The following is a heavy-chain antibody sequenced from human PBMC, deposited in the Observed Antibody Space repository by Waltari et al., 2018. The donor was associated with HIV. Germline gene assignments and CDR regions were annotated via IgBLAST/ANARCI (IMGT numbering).Heavy chain of an antibody. CDR1: GFTFRRYW. CDR3: ARGDGYNYGAY. D-gene: IGHD5-12*01. J-gene: IGHJ4*02. CDR2: INTDGSST. Sequence: EVQLVESGGGLVQPGGSLRLSCAASGFTFRRYWMYCVCQAPGKGLVWVSRINTDGSSTKYADSVKGRFTISRDNAKNTLYLQMNSLRAEDTAVYYCARGDGYNYGAYWGQGTLVTVSS. V-gene: IGHV3-74*01.